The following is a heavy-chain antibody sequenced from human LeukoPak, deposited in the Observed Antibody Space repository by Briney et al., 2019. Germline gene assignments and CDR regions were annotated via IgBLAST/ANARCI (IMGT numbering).Heavy chain of an antibody. D-gene: IGHD3-10*01. CDR3: ASGSGSYYKNDYFDY. CDR1: GFTFSSYW. V-gene: IGHV3-7*01. Sequence: PGGSLRLSCVASGFTFSSYWMSWVRQAPGKGLEWVANIKQDGSEKYYVDSVKGRFTISRDNAKNSLYLQMNSLRAEDTAVYYCASGSGSYYKNDYFDYWGQGTLVTVSS. CDR2: IKQDGSEK. J-gene: IGHJ4*02.